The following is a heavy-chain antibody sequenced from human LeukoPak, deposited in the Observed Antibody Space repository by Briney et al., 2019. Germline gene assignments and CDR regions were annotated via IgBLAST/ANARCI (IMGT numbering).Heavy chain of an antibody. J-gene: IGHJ6*02. CDR3: AKPLSLTPTTWYGMDV. CDR2: ISNSGGNT. Sequence: GGSLRLSCAASGFTFKNYHMVWVRQAPGKGLESISSISNSGGNTYYTDSVQGRFTIFRDSSQNTVGLQMSSLTAEDTAIYYCAKPLSLTPTTWYGMDVWGQGTTVTVSS. D-gene: IGHD2-21*02. V-gene: IGHV3-23*01. CDR1: GFTFKNYH.